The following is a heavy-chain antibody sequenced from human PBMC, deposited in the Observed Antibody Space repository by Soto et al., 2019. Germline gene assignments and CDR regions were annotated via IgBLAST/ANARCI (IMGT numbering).Heavy chain of an antibody. V-gene: IGHV1-2*02. CDR2: INPNSGGT. D-gene: IGHD4-17*01. CDR1: GYTFTGYY. Sequence: AASVKVSCKASGYTFTGYYMHCVRQAPGQGLEWMGWINPNSGGTNYAQKFQGRVTMTRDTSISTAYMELSRLRSDDTAVYYCARDRGYGDYLNWFDPWGQGTLVTVSS. J-gene: IGHJ5*02. CDR3: ARDRGYGDYLNWFDP.